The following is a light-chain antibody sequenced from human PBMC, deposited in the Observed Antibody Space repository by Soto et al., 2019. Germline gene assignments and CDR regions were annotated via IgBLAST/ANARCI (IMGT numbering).Light chain of an antibody. Sequence: DIQMTQSPSTLSASVGDRVTITCRASQSISSWLAWYQQKPGKAPKLLIYDASSLESGVPSRFSCSGSGTEFTLTISSLKPDDFATYYCQQYNSYWTFGPGTKVDIK. CDR2: DAS. CDR1: QSISSW. J-gene: IGKJ1*01. V-gene: IGKV1-5*01. CDR3: QQYNSYWT.